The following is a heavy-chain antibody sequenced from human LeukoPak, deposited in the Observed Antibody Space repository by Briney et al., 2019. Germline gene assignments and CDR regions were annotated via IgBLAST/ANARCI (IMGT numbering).Heavy chain of an antibody. J-gene: IGHJ4*02. CDR3: ARVSHGVVVAATPVDYFDY. V-gene: IGHV4-38-2*02. CDR2: IYHSGST. CDR1: GYSISSGYY. Sequence: SETLSLTCTVSGYSISSGYYWGWIRQPPGKGLEWIGSIYHSGSTYYNPSLKSRVTISVDTSKNQFSLKLSSVTAADTAVYYCARVSHGVVVAATPVDYFDYWGQGTLVTVSS. D-gene: IGHD2-15*01.